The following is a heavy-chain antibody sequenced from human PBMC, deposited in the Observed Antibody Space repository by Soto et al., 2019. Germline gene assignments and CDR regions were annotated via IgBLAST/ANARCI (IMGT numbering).Heavy chain of an antibody. CDR2: ITSSGRTM. J-gene: IGHJ4*02. D-gene: IGHD3-16*02. CDR1: GFTFSSFE. V-gene: IGHV3-48*03. Sequence: GGSLRLSCAASGFTFSSFEMNWVRQAPGRGLEWIAFITSSGRTMSYGDSVKGRFTVSRDNVDNSVYLQMNSLRAEDSAVYYCVRQAFSYSYAHPYFFDYRGQGTLVTVS. CDR3: VRQAFSYSYAHPYFFDY.